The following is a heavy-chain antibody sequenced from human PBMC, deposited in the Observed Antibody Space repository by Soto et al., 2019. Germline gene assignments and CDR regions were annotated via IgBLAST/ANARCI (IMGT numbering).Heavy chain of an antibody. J-gene: IGHJ4*02. CDR1: GFIFSSYA. Sequence: GGSLRLSCAASGFIFSSYAMHWVRQAPGKGLEWVAVISYDGSNKYYVDSVKGRFTISRDNPKNTLYLQMNSLRAEDASVYYCARGIAATGKSPPDYWGQGTLVTVSS. CDR3: ARGIAATGKSPPDY. D-gene: IGHD6-13*01. CDR2: ISYDGSNK. V-gene: IGHV3-30*03.